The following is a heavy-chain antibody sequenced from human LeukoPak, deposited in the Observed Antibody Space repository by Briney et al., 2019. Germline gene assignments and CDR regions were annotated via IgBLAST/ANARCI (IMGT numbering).Heavy chain of an antibody. CDR1: GGSVSSRSYY. Sequence: SETLSLTCTVSGGSVSSRSYYWSWIRQPPGKGLEWVVYIYYSGSTNYNPSLKSRVTISVDTSKNQFSLRLSSVTAADTAMYYCARDSIPSSYWYFDLWGRGTLVTVSS. CDR2: IYYSGST. CDR3: ARDSIPSSYWYFDL. V-gene: IGHV4-61*01. J-gene: IGHJ2*01.